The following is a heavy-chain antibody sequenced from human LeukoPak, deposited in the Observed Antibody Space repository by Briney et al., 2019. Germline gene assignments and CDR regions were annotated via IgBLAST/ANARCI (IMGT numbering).Heavy chain of an antibody. Sequence: SVKVSCKASGGTFSSYAISWVRQAPGQGLEWVGGIIPIFGTANYAQKFQGRVTITTDESTSTAYMELSSLRSEDTAVYYCARGIADDYYYYYYMDVWGKGTTVTVSS. J-gene: IGHJ6*03. CDR3: ARGIADDYYYYYYMDV. D-gene: IGHD6-13*01. CDR2: IIPIFGTA. V-gene: IGHV1-69*05. CDR1: GGTFSSYA.